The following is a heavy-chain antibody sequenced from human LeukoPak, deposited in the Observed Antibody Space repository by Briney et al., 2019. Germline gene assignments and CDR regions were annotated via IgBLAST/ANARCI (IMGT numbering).Heavy chain of an antibody. CDR3: ARAGSGVPYSSSLMDV. CDR2: IYPSGGST. D-gene: IGHD6-13*01. V-gene: IGHV1-46*01. J-gene: IGHJ6*02. Sequence: ASVKVSCKASGYTFTSYYMHWVRQAPGQGLEWMGIIYPSGGSTSYAQKFQGRVTMTRDTSTSTVYMELSSLRSEDTAVYYCARAGSGVPYSSSLMDVWGQGTTVTVSS. CDR1: GYTFTSYY.